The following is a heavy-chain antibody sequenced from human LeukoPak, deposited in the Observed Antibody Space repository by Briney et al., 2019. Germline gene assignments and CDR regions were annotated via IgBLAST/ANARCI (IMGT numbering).Heavy chain of an antibody. Sequence: ASETLSLTCTVSGGSISNSYWSWIRQPPGKGLEWLGYIYYRGNTKYNPSLKSRVTISVDTSKNQFSLKLSSVTAADTAVYYCARVRGRSSDYYFDYWGQGTLVTVSS. D-gene: IGHD6-6*01. CDR1: GGSISNSY. V-gene: IGHV4-59*01. CDR2: IYYRGNT. CDR3: ARVRGRSSDYYFDY. J-gene: IGHJ4*02.